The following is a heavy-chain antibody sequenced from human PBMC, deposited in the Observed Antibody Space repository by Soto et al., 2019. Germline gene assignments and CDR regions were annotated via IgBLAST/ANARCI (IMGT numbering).Heavy chain of an antibody. J-gene: IGHJ5*02. CDR1: GFTFSSYS. D-gene: IGHD3-9*01. Sequence: PGGSLRLSCAASGFTFSSYSMNWVRQAPGKGLEWVSSISSSSSYIYYADSVKGRFTISRDNAKNSLYLQMNSLRAEDTAVYYCARDWVRYFASAPWGQGPLVTVSS. CDR3: ARDWVRYFASAP. V-gene: IGHV3-21*01. CDR2: ISSSSSYI.